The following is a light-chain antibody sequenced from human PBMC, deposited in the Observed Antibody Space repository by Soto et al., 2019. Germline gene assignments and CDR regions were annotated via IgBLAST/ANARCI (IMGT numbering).Light chain of an antibody. CDR1: QSISSY. CDR3: QQYNSYYRT. V-gene: IGKV1-5*01. CDR2: VDY. J-gene: IGKJ1*01. Sequence: DIQMTQPPLPLSGSGGDRVTITCPASQSISSYLSWYQQKPGKATKLIINVDYTLQSGVQYRFSGSGSGTEFTLTISSLQPDDFATYYCQQYNSYYRTFGQGNKVDI.